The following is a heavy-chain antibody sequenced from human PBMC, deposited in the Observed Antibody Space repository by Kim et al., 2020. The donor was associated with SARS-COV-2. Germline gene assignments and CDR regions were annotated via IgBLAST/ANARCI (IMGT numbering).Heavy chain of an antibody. D-gene: IGHD3-10*01. J-gene: IGHJ3*02. V-gene: IGHV3-7*03. CDR3: ARDITMVRGVKAFDI. Sequence: VDSVKGRFTISRDNAKNSLYLQMNSLRAEDTAVYYCARDITMVRGVKAFDIWGQGTMVTVPS.